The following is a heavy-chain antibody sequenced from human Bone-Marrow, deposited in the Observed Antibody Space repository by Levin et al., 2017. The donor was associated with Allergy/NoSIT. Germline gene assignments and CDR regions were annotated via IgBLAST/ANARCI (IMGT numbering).Heavy chain of an antibody. CDR1: GFSLSTNGEG. J-gene: IGHJ4*02. Sequence: SGPTLVKPTQTLTLTCSLSGFSLSTNGEGVGWVRQPPGKALEWLALVYWNDDRRYGPSLRNRLTITMDTSKTQVVLIMTNMDPVDSATYYCAHLARWTGTNLFDYWGQGILVTVSS. V-gene: IGHV2-5*01. CDR3: AHLARWTGTNLFDY. CDR2: VYWNDDR. D-gene: IGHD3/OR15-3a*01.